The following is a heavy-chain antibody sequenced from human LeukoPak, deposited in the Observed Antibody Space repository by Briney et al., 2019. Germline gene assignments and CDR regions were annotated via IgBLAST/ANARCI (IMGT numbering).Heavy chain of an antibody. CDR2: IYYSGST. Sequence: SETLSLTCAVYGGSFSGYYWSWIRQPPGKGLEWIGHIYYSGSTRYNPSLKSRVTILVDTSKNQFPLRLRSVTAADTAVYYCARGKLGISLDAFDIWGQGTMVTVSS. CDR1: GGSFSGYY. D-gene: IGHD7-27*01. J-gene: IGHJ3*02. CDR3: ARGKLGISLDAFDI. V-gene: IGHV4-59*01.